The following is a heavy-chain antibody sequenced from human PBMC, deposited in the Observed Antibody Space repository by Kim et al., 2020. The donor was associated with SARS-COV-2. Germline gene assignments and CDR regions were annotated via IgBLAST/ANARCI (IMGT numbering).Heavy chain of an antibody. CDR1: GGSFSGYY. J-gene: IGHJ4*02. V-gene: IGHV4-34*01. D-gene: IGHD3-9*01. CDR3: ARGVFGILTGYRFDY. CDR2: INHSGST. Sequence: SETLSLTCAVYGGSFSGYYWSWIRQPPGKGLEWIGEINHSGSTNYNPSLKSLVTISVDTSKNQFSLKLSSVTAADTAVYYCARGVFGILTGYRFDYWGQGTLVTVSS.